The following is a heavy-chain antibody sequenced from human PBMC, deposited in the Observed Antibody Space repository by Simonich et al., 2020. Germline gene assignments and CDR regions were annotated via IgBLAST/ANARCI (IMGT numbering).Heavy chain of an antibody. CDR1: GGSFSGYY. CDR3: ARPLGIVWAFDI. Sequence: QVQLQQWGAGLSKPSETLSLTCAVYGGSFSGYYWGWIRQPPGKGLEWIGENNHSGSTNYNPALKSRVTISVDTSKNQFSLKLSSVTAADTAVYYCARPLGIVWAFDIWGQGTMVTVSS. V-gene: IGHV4-34*01. CDR2: NNHSGST. J-gene: IGHJ3*02. D-gene: IGHD3-16*01.